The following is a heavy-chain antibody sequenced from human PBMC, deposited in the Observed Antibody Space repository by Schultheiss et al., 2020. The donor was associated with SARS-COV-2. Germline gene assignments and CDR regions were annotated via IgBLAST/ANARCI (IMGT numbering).Heavy chain of an antibody. CDR2: ISAYNGNT. J-gene: IGHJ4*02. CDR1: GYTFTSYG. D-gene: IGHD3-22*01. V-gene: IGHV1-18*01. Sequence: ASVKVSCKASGYTFTSYGISWVRQAPGQGLEWMGWISAYNGNTNYAQKFQGRVTMTRDTSISTAYMELSSLRSEDTAVYYCARTYYYDSSGYWPFDYWGQGTLVTVSS. CDR3: ARTYYYDSSGYWPFDY.